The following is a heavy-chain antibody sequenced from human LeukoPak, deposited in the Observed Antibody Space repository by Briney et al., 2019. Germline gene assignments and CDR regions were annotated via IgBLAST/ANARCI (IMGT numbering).Heavy chain of an antibody. V-gene: IGHV3-30-3*01. Sequence: PGRSLRLSCAASGFTFSSYAMHWVRQAPGKGLEWVAVISYDGSNKYYADSVKGRFTISRDNSKNTLYLQMNSLRAEDTAVYYCARGEGDYFDYWGQGTLVTVSS. CDR3: ARGEGDYFDY. D-gene: IGHD3-16*01. CDR2: ISYDGSNK. J-gene: IGHJ4*02. CDR1: GFTFSSYA.